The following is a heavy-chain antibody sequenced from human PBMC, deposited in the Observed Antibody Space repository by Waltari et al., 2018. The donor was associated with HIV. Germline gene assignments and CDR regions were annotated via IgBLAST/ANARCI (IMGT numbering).Heavy chain of an antibody. V-gene: IGHV4-39*01. D-gene: IGHD1-26*01. J-gene: IGHJ2*01. CDR1: GGSVSSSSYF. Sequence: QLQLQESGPGLVKPSETLSLTFAVSGGSVSSSSYFWGWIRQPPGKGLEWVGRIYYTGRAYYNPSLKSRVTISVDTSKNQFSLKVTSVTAADTAVYYCARHALRVGAAYWNFDLWGRGTLVTVSS. CDR2: IYYTGRA. CDR3: ARHALRVGAAYWNFDL.